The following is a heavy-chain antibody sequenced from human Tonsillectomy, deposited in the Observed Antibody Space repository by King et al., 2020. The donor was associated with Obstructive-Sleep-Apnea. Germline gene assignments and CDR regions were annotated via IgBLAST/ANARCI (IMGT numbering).Heavy chain of an antibody. Sequence: EVQLVESGGGLVQPGGSLRLSCAASGFIVSATYMNWVRQAPGKGLEWVSVFYSSSTTYYVDSVKGRFTISRDNSKNTLYLQMNSLRVEDTAVYYCSRSYGSGSLTALDAFDVWGQGKMVTVSS. J-gene: IGHJ3*01. CDR1: GFIVSATY. D-gene: IGHD3-10*01. CDR3: SRSYGSGSLTALDAFDV. V-gene: IGHV3-66*01. CDR2: FYSSSTT.